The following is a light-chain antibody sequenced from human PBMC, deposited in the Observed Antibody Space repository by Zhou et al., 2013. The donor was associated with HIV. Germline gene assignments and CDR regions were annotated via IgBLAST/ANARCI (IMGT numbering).Light chain of an antibody. CDR3: QQYNSYVT. CDR1: QSVSSY. V-gene: IGKV3-11*01. CDR2: DAS. Sequence: EIVLTQSPATLSLSPGERATLSCRASQSVSSYLAWYQQKPGQAPRLLIYDASNRATGIPARFSGSGSGTDFTLTISSLQPDDFATYYCQQYNSYVTFGPGTKVDIK. J-gene: IGKJ3*01.